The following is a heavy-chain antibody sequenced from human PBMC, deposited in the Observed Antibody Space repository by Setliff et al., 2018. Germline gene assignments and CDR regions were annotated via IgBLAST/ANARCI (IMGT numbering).Heavy chain of an antibody. Sequence: PGGSLRLSCAASGFTFSSYWMSWVRQAPGKGLEWVSYISSSSSTIYYADSVKGRFTISRDNAKNSLYLQMNSLRAEDTAVYYCARSRTGEYSSGWLNWFDPWGQGTLVTVSS. V-gene: IGHV3-48*01. D-gene: IGHD6-19*01. CDR2: ISSSSSTI. J-gene: IGHJ5*02. CDR3: ARSRTGEYSSGWLNWFDP. CDR1: GFTFSSYW.